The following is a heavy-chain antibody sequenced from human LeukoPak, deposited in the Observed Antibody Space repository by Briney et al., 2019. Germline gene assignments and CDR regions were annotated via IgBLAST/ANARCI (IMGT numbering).Heavy chain of an antibody. Sequence: PSETLSLTCTVSDTSINTYYWSWIRQPAGKGLEWIGHIYTTGTTNYNPSLKSRVTISVDTSKNQFSLKLSSVTAADTAVYFCARGPYSYDSSGAFDIWGQGTMVTVSS. J-gene: IGHJ3*02. CDR1: DTSINTYY. V-gene: IGHV4-4*07. D-gene: IGHD3-22*01. CDR3: ARGPYSYDSSGAFDI. CDR2: IYTTGTT.